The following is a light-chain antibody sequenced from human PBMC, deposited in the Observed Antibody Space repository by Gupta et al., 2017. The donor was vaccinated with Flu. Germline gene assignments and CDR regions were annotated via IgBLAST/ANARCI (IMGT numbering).Light chain of an antibody. V-gene: IGKV1-39*01. CDR1: QSISRY. Sequence: DIQMTQSPSSLSASVGDRVTITCRASQSISRYLNWYQQKPGKAPELLIYAASSLQSGVPSRFSGSGSGTDFTLTVSRLQPGDFATYSCQQSYSTWTFGQGTKVEIK. J-gene: IGKJ1*01. CDR2: AAS. CDR3: QQSYSTWT.